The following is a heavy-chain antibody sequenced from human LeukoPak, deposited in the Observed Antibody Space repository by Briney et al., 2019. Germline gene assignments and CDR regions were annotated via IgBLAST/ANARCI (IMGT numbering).Heavy chain of an antibody. D-gene: IGHD2-21*02. J-gene: IGHJ3*02. CDR2: ISGSGGST. CDR1: GFTFSSYT. V-gene: IGHV3-23*01. Sequence: GGSLRLSCAASGFTFSSYTIHWVRQAPGKGLEWVSAISGSGGSTYYADSVKGRFTISRDNSKNTLYLQMNSLRAEDTAVYYCAKDSDDCGGDCYRALSNAFDIWGQGTMVTVSS. CDR3: AKDSDDCGGDCYRALSNAFDI.